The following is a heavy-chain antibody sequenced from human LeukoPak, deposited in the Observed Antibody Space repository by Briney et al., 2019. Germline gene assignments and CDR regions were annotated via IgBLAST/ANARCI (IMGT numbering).Heavy chain of an antibody. Sequence: SETLSLTCTVSGGSIRSYFWSWLRQPPGKGLVWIGYIWDTEITDYNPSLKSRVTISLDTSKNHFSLKLRSVTAADTALYFCARGLVLATDDAFDIWGQGTLVTVSS. V-gene: IGHV4-59*01. CDR3: ARGLVLATDDAFDI. D-gene: IGHD5-12*01. J-gene: IGHJ3*02. CDR1: GGSIRSYF. CDR2: IWDTEIT.